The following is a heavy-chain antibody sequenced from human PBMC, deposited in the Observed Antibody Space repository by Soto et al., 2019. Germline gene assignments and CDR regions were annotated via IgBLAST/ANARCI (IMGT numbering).Heavy chain of an antibody. Sequence: GASVKVSCKASGYTFTSYGISWVRQAPGQGLEWMGWISAYNGNTNYAQKLQGRVTMTTDTSTSTAYMELRSLRSDDTAVYYCARGEPALLHPGQPARSNWFAPGGRGPLVTVPS. CDR3: ARGEPALLHPGQPARSNWFAP. V-gene: IGHV1-18*01. CDR1: GYTFTSYG. CDR2: ISAYNGNT. D-gene: IGHD2-21*01. J-gene: IGHJ5*02.